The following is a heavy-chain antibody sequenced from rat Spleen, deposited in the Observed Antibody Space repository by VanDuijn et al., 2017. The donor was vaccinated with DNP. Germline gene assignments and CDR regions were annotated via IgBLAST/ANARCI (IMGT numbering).Heavy chain of an antibody. CDR1: GFSLTIYN. CDR2: IWNTGGT. CDR3: TRDWIRGPFAY. J-gene: IGHJ3*01. D-gene: IGHD4-3*01. V-gene: IGHV2-41*01. Sequence: QVQLKESGPGLVQPSQTLSLTCTVAGFSLTIYNVHWVRQPPGKGLEWMGVIWNTGGTRYNSALRSRLTITKDTSKSQVFLKMHSLQIEDTATYYCTRDWIRGPFAYWGQGTLVTVSS.